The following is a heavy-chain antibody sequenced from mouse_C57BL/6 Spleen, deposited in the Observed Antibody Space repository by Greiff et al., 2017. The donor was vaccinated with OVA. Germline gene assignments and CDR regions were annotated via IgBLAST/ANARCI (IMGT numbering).Heavy chain of an antibody. D-gene: IGHD1-1*01. CDR2: IDPEDGAN. V-gene: IGHV14-2*01. CDR3: AITTVVATDWYFDV. Sequence: VQLQQSGAELVKPGASVKLSCTASGFNIKDYYMHWVKQRTEQGLEWIGRIDPEDGANKYAPKFQGKATITADTSSNTAYLQLSSLTSEDTAVYYCAITTVVATDWYFDVWGTGTTVTVSS. J-gene: IGHJ1*03. CDR1: GFNIKDYY.